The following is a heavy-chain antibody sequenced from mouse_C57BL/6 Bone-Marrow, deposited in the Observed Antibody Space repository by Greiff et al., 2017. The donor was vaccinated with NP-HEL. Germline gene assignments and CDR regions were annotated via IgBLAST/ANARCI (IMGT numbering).Heavy chain of an antibody. CDR2: IWSGGST. CDR1: GFSLTSYG. CDR3: AAPNWDWVYYAMDY. Sequence: QVQLKQSGPGLVQPSQSLSITCTVSGFSLTSYGVHWVRQSPGKGLEWLGVIWSGGSTDYNAAFISRLSISKDNSKSQVFFKMNSLQADDTAIYYCAAPNWDWVYYAMDYWGQGTSVTVSS. D-gene: IGHD4-1*01. J-gene: IGHJ4*01. V-gene: IGHV2-2*01.